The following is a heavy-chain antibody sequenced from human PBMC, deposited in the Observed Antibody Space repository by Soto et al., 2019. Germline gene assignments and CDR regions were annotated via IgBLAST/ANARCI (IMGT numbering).Heavy chain of an antibody. D-gene: IGHD3-10*01. CDR3: ARDFSMVRGVIRPFDY. J-gene: IGHJ4*02. V-gene: IGHV4-4*02. CDR1: GGSISSSNW. CDR2: IYHSGST. Sequence: SETLSLTCAVSGGSISSSNWWSWVRQPPGKGLEWIGEIYHSGSTSYNPSLKSRVTISVDKSKNQFSLKLSSVTAADTAVYYCARDFSMVRGVIRPFDYWGQGTLVTVSS.